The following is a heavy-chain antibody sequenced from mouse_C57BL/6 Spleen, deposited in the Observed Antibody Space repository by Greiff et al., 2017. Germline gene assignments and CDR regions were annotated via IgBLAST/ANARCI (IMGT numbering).Heavy chain of an antibody. CDR2: IDPSDSET. Sequence: QVQLQQPGAELVRPGSSVKLSCKASGYTFTSYWMHWVKQRPIQGLEWIGNIDPSDSETHYNQKFKDKATLTVDKSSSEAYMQLSNLTSEDSTVYYCASETAQTTFADWGQGTLVTVSA. CDR1: GYTFTSYW. V-gene: IGHV1-52*01. CDR3: ASETAQTTFAD. D-gene: IGHD3-2*02. J-gene: IGHJ3*01.